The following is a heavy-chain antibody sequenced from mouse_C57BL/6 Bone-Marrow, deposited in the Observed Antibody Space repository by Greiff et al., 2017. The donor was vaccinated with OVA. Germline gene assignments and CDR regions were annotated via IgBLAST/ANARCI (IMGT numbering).Heavy chain of an antibody. V-gene: IGHV1-74*01. CDR1: GYTFTSYW. CDR2: IHPSDSDT. Sequence: VQLQQPGAELVKPGASVKVSCKASGYTFTSYWMHWVKQRPGQGLEWIGRIHPSDSDTNYNQKFKGKATLTVDKSSSTAYMQLSSLTSEDPAVEYCAIEAIYYGYDSFAYWGQGTLVTVSA. J-gene: IGHJ3*01. D-gene: IGHD2-2*01. CDR3: AIEAIYYGYDSFAY.